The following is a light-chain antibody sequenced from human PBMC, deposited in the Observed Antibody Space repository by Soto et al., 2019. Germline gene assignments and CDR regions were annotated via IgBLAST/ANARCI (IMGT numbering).Light chain of an antibody. J-gene: IGKJ4*01. V-gene: IGKV1-39*01. Sequence: DIQMTQSPSSLSASVEDRVNITCRASQSISNHLNWYQQKPGKAPKLLIFAASSLQSGVPSRFSGSRSGPDFTLTISSLQPEDFATYYCQQLNSYPPTFGGGTKVDIK. CDR1: QSISNH. CDR2: AAS. CDR3: QQLNSYPPT.